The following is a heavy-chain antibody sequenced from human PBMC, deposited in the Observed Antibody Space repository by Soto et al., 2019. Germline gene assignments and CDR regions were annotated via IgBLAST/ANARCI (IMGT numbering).Heavy chain of an antibody. J-gene: IGHJ4*02. CDR1: GFTFSNYA. V-gene: IGHV3-23*01. CDR2: ISGIGGRT. D-gene: IGHD2-15*01. Sequence: EVQLLESGGGLVQPGGSLRLSCAASGFTFSNYAMSWVRQAPGKGLEWVSVISGIGGRTYYADSVKGRFTISRDNSKNTLYLQMNSLRAEDTAAYYCAKDGALPRPFYFDYWGQGTLVTVSS. CDR3: AKDGALPRPFYFDY.